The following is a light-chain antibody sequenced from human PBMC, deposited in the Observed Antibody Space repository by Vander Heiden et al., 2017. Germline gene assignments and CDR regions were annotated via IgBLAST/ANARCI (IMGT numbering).Light chain of an antibody. CDR3: MQSLQSRT. CDR2: MGS. V-gene: IGKV2-28*01. CDR1: QRLSHRSGYYD. J-gene: IGKJ1*01. Sequence: DIVMTQSPLSLSFTPGGPASICCSSSQRLSHRSGYYDLDWYLQNPGQPPQLLIYMGSERASGVPDRCSGSGAGTDFTLKISKVEAEDAGVYYCMQSLQSRTFGPGTKVEIK.